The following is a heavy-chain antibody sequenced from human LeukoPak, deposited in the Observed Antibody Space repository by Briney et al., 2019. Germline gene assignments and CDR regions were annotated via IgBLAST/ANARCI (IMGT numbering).Heavy chain of an antibody. Sequence: VASVKVSCKASGGTFSSYAISWVRQAPGQGLECMGRIIPILGIANYAQKFQGRVTITADKSTSTAYMELSSLRSEDTAVYYCARLYDSSAIGGSFDYWGQGTLVTVSS. CDR1: GGTFSSYA. J-gene: IGHJ4*02. D-gene: IGHD3-22*01. CDR2: IIPILGIA. CDR3: ARLYDSSAIGGSFDY. V-gene: IGHV1-69*04.